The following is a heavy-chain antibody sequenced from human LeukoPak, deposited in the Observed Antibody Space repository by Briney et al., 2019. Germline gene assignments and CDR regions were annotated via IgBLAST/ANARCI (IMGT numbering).Heavy chain of an antibody. CDR1: GGSISSGGYY. D-gene: IGHD3-3*01. CDR2: IDYSGTT. Sequence: SETLSLTCTVSGGSISSGGYYWSWIRQHPWKGLEWSGYIDYSGTTYYNPSLKTRVTISVDTSKNQFSLKLSSVTAADTAVYYCARAVHELLEWFPEGWFDPWGQGTLVTVSS. V-gene: IGHV4-31*03. J-gene: IGHJ5*02. CDR3: ARAVHELLEWFPEGWFDP.